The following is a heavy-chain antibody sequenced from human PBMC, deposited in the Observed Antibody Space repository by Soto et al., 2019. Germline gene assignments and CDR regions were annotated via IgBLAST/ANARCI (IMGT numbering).Heavy chain of an antibody. CDR1: GFTVSSNY. CDR3: ARENYDILTGNPLYGMDV. CDR2: IYSGGST. Sequence: EVQLVESGGGLVQPGGSLRLSCAASGFTVSSNYMSWVRQAPGKGLEWVSVIYSGGSTYYADSVKGRFTISRHNSKNTLYLQMNSLRAEDTAVYYCARENYDILTGNPLYGMDVWGQGTTVTVSS. D-gene: IGHD3-9*01. J-gene: IGHJ6*02. V-gene: IGHV3-53*04.